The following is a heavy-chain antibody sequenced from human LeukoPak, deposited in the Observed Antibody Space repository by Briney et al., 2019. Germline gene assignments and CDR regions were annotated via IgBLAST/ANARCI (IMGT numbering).Heavy chain of an antibody. D-gene: IGHD5-18*01. Sequence: ASVKVSCKASGYTSTSYYMHWVRQAPGQGLELMGIINPSGGSTSYVQKFQGRVTMTRDTSTSTVYMELSSLRSEDTAVYYCARVDSYGNRVDYWGQGTLVTVSS. V-gene: IGHV1-46*01. CDR3: ARVDSYGNRVDY. J-gene: IGHJ4*02. CDR1: GYTSTSYY. CDR2: INPSGGST.